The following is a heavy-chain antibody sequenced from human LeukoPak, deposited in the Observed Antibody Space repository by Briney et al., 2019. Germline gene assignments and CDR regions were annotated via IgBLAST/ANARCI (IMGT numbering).Heavy chain of an antibody. CDR3: ARGAAGFDY. J-gene: IGHJ4*02. CDR2: MGKTAGDT. V-gene: IGHV3-13*04. Sequence: GGSLRLSCAASGFTFSTYDMHWVRQATGKGLEWVSGMGKTAGDTYYSGSVKGRFTISRENAKNSVYLEMNSLEAGDAAVYYCARGAAGFDYWGQGTLVSVSS. CDR1: GFTFSTYD. D-gene: IGHD6-13*01.